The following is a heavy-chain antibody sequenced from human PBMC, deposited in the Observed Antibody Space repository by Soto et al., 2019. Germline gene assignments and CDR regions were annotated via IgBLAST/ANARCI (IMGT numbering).Heavy chain of an antibody. CDR3: AKGGLVGYPKRLGMGGAFDI. CDR2: ISGSGGST. D-gene: IGHD2-15*01. Sequence: GGSLRLSCAASGFTFSSYAMSWVRQAPGKGLEWVSAISGSGGSTYYADSVKGRFTISRDNSKNTLYRQMNSLRAEDTAVYYCAKGGLVGYPKRLGMGGAFDIWGQGTMVTVSS. J-gene: IGHJ3*02. CDR1: GFTFSSYA. V-gene: IGHV3-23*01.